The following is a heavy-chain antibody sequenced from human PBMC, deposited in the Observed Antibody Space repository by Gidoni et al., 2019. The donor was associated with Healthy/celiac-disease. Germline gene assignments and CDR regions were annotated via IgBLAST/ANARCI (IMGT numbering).Heavy chain of an antibody. CDR1: GFTFSSYA. CDR3: AKLISPADHFDY. Sequence: EVQLLESGGGLVQPGGSLRLSCAASGFTFSSYAMSWVRQAPGKGLGWVSAISGSGGSTYYADSVKGRFTISRDNSKNTLYLQMNSLRAEDTAVYYCAKLISPADHFDYWGQGTLVTVSP. D-gene: IGHD2-2*01. J-gene: IGHJ4*02. CDR2: ISGSGGST. V-gene: IGHV3-23*01.